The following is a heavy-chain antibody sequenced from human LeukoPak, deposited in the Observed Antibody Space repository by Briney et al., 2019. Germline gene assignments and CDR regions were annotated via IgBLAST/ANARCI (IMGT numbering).Heavy chain of an antibody. CDR1: GFTFSSYA. CDR2: ISDSGRST. CDR3: AKGQKWELPLDF. D-gene: IGHD1-26*01. V-gene: IGHV3-23*01. J-gene: IGHJ4*02. Sequence: GGSLRLSCAASGFTFSSYAMTWVRQAPGKRLEWVSAISDSGRSTYYADSVKGRFTISRDISKSTLYLQMNSLRAEDTALYYCAKGQKWELPLDFWGQETLVTVSS.